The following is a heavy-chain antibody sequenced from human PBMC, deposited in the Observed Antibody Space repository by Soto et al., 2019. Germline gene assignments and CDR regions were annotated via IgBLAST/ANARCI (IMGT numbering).Heavy chain of an antibody. V-gene: IGHV4-30-2*01. J-gene: IGHJ4*02. D-gene: IGHD6-19*01. CDR1: GGSIDSGAFS. Sequence: ASETLSLTCAVSGGSIDSGAFSLSWIRQPPGKGLGWIGYVTHSGTAYSIPSLNGRLTLSVDSSQTQFSLKLTSVTAADSAFYYCARIHWAQSSLDYWGRGILVTVSS. CDR3: ARIHWAQSSLDY. CDR2: VTHSGTA.